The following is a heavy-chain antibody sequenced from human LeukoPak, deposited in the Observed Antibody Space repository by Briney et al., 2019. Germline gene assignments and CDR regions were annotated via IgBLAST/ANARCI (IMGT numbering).Heavy chain of an antibody. V-gene: IGHV1-18*01. CDR3: TKARSCYLDY. D-gene: IGHD3-10*01. CDR2: ISAYNGNT. Sequence: ASVKVSCKASGYTFTSYGISWVRQAPGQGLEWMGWISAYNGNTNYAQKFQGRVTITRDTSASTAYMELSSLRSEDTAVYYCTKARSCYLDYRGQGTLVTVSS. J-gene: IGHJ4*02. CDR1: GYTFTSYG.